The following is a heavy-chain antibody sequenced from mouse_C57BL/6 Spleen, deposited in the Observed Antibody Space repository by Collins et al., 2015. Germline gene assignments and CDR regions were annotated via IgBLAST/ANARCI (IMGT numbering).Heavy chain of an antibody. Sequence: QVQLKQSGPGLVQPSQSLSITCTVSGFSLTSYGVHWVRQSPGKGLEWLGVIWRGGSTDYNAAFMSRLSITKDYSKSQVFFKMNSLQADDTAIYYCAKEDYYGSSYYYAMDYWGQGTSVTVSS. D-gene: IGHD1-1*01. CDR1: GFSLTSYG. CDR3: AKEDYYGSSYYYAMDY. CDR2: IWRGGST. V-gene: IGHV2-5*01. J-gene: IGHJ4*01.